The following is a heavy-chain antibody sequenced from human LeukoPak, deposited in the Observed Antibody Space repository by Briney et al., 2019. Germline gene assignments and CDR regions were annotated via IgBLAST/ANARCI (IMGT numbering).Heavy chain of an antibody. D-gene: IGHD6-6*01. Sequence: GGSLRLSCAASGFTFSSSAMSWVRQAPGKGLEWVSAISNNGGYTYYADSVQGRFTISRDNAKNSLYLQINSLRAEDTAVYYCAGSSYSSSSSVWGQGTMVTVSS. CDR1: GFTFSSSA. CDR2: ISNNGGYT. V-gene: IGHV3-23*01. CDR3: AGSSYSSSSSV. J-gene: IGHJ3*01.